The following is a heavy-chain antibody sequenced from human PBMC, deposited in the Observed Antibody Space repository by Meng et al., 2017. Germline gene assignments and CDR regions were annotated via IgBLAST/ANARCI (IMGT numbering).Heavy chain of an antibody. CDR1: GYSISSGYY. J-gene: IGHJ5*02. CDR2: IYHSGST. V-gene: IGHV4-38-2*02. CDR3: ARDHFRYCSGGSCYSLPHNKYNWFAP. Sequence: GSLRLSCTVSGYSISSGYYWGWIRQPPGKGLEWIGSIYHSGSTYYNPSLKSRVTISVDTSKNQFSLKLSSVTAADTAVYYCARDHFRYCSGGSCYSLPHNKYNWFAPWGQGTLVTVAS. D-gene: IGHD2-15*01.